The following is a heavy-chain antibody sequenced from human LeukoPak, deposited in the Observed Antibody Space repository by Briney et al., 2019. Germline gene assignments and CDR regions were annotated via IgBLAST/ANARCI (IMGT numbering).Heavy chain of an antibody. CDR1: GDYIATTNYY. J-gene: IGHJ6*03. CDR3: ARVSGDYYYYYMDV. V-gene: IGHV4-39*01. CDR2: VFYSGTT. Sequence: SETLSLTCNVSGDYIATTNYYWAWIRQPPGKGLEWIASVFYSGTTYYNPSLKSRVTISVDTSKNQFSLKLSSVTAADTAVYYCARVSGDYYYYYMDVWGKGTTVTVSS. D-gene: IGHD3-10*01.